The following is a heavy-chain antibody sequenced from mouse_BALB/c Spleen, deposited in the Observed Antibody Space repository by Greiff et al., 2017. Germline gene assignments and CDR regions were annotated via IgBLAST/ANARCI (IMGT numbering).Heavy chain of an antibody. J-gene: IGHJ3*01. CDR3: AREGTRMITTFAY. CDR1: GFTFSSYA. Sequence: DVQLVESGGGLVKPGGSLKLSCAASGFTFSSYAMSWVRQSPEKRLEWVAEISSGGSYTYYPDTVTGRFTISRDTAKNTLYLEMSSLRSEDTAMYYCAREGTRMITTFAYWGQGTLVTVSA. CDR2: ISSGGSYT. D-gene: IGHD2-4*01. V-gene: IGHV5-9-4*01.